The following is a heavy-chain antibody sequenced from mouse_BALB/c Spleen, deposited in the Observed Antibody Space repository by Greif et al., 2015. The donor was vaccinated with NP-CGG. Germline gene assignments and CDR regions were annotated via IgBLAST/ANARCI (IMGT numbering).Heavy chain of an antibody. Sequence: LQESGAELVKPGASVKLSCKASGYTFTSYYMYWVKQRPGQGLEWIGEINPSNGGTNFNEKFKSKATLTVDKSSSTAYMQLSSLTSEDSAVYYCTRELHYAMDYWGQGTSVTVSS. V-gene: IGHV1S81*02. J-gene: IGHJ4*01. D-gene: IGHD2-12*01. CDR2: INPSNGGT. CDR1: GYTFTSYY. CDR3: TRELHYAMDY.